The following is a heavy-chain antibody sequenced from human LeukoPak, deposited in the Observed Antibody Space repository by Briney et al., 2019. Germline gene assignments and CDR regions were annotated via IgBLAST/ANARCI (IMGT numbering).Heavy chain of an antibody. Sequence: KPSETLSLTCAVYGGSFSGYYWNWIRQAPEKGLEWIGEIIHSGSTNYNPPLKSRVTMSVDTSRNQFSLRLSSVTAADTAVYYCARSYDYLWGSHRYTPTFDSWGQGTLFTVSS. J-gene: IGHJ4*02. D-gene: IGHD3-16*02. CDR1: GGSFSGYY. CDR2: IIHSGST. V-gene: IGHV4-34*12. CDR3: ARSYDYLWGSHRYTPTFDS.